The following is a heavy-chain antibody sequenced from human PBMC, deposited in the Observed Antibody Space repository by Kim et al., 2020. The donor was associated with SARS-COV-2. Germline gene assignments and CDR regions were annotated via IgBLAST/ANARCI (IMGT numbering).Heavy chain of an antibody. V-gene: IGHV4-34*01. Sequence: NPSLKSRVTISVDTSKNQCSLKLSSVTAADTAVYYCARVRYGSGAKYFDLWGRGTLVTVSS. D-gene: IGHD3-10*01. J-gene: IGHJ2*01. CDR3: ARVRYGSGAKYFDL.